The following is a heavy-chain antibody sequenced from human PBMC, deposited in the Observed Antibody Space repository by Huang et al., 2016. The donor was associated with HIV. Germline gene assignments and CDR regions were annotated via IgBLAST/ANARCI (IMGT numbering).Heavy chain of an antibody. CDR1: GYTFRNYD. CDR3: ATLPPVNYGRSGGRVRDY. J-gene: IGHJ4*02. Sequence: QVQLVQSGAEVKKPGASVKVSCKASGYTFRNYDINWVRQAPGQGLAWMGWMNPNGGNTGEARKFQGRVTMTRSTSRSTAYMELSRLRLEDTAVYYCATLPPVNYGRSGGRVRDYWGQGSLVTVSS. D-gene: IGHD2-15*01. CDR2: MNPNGGNT. V-gene: IGHV1-8*01.